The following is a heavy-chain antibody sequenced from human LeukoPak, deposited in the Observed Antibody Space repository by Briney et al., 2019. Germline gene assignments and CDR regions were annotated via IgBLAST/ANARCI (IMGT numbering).Heavy chain of an antibody. CDR3: TGHGSNSY. CDR2: ISYDGSNK. CDR1: GFTFSSYA. Sequence: GRSLRLSCAASGFTFSSYAMHWVRQAPGKGLEWVAVISYDGSNKCYADSVKGRFTISRDNSKNTLYLQMNSLRAEDAAVYYATGHGSNSYWGQGALVAVSS. J-gene: IGHJ4*02. D-gene: IGHD5-24*01. V-gene: IGHV3-30-3*01.